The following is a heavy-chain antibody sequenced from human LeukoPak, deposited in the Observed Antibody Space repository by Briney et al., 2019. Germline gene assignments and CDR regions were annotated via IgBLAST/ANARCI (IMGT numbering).Heavy chain of an antibody. CDR3: ARASSSSWRHGYYFDY. J-gene: IGHJ4*02. V-gene: IGHV3-33*01. CDR2: ILSDGSKE. D-gene: IGHD6-13*01. CDR1: GFTFSSYG. Sequence: GGSLRLSCAASGFTFSSYGMHWVRQAPGKGLEWVAVILSDGSKEFYADSVKGRFTISRDNAKNSLYLQMNSLRAEDTAVYYCARASSSSWRHGYYFDYWGQGTLVTVSS.